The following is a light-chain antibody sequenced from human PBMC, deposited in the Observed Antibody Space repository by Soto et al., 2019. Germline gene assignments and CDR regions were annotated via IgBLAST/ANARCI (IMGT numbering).Light chain of an antibody. V-gene: IGLV1-40*01. J-gene: IGLJ1*01. CDR3: QSYDSSLSPYL. Sequence: QSVLTQPPSASEAPRQRVTISCSGSNSNIRNNAVNWYQQLPGTAPKLLIYGNSNRPSGVPDRFSGSKSGTSASLAITGLQAEDEADYYCQSYDSSLSPYLFGTGTKLTV. CDR1: NSNIRNNA. CDR2: GNS.